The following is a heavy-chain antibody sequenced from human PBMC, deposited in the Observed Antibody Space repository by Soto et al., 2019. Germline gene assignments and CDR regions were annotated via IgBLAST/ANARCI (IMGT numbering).Heavy chain of an antibody. CDR2: IKQDGSEK. CDR1: GFTFSSYW. V-gene: IGHV3-7*01. J-gene: IGHJ6*02. Sequence: PGRSLRLSCAASGFTFSSYWMSWVRQAPGKGLEWVANIKQDGSEKYYVDSVKGRFTISRDNAKNSLYLQMNSLRAEDTAVYYCARDSGSYPTSYYYYGMDVWGQGT. CDR3: ARDSGSYPTSYYYYGMDV. D-gene: IGHD1-26*01.